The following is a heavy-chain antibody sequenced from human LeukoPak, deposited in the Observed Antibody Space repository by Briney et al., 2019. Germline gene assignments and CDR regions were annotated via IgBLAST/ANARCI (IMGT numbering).Heavy chain of an antibody. V-gene: IGHV4-4*07. CDR2: ISTSGST. CDR3: ARDPGYSGFETRGWFDP. D-gene: IGHD5-12*01. J-gene: IGHJ5*02. Sequence: WETLSLTCTVSGASISSYYCTWIRQPAGKGLEWIGRISTSGSTDYNPSLKRRVTLSVDTSKNQFSLKLRSVTAADTAVYYCARDPGYSGFETRGWFDPWGQGTLVTVSS. CDR1: GASISSYY.